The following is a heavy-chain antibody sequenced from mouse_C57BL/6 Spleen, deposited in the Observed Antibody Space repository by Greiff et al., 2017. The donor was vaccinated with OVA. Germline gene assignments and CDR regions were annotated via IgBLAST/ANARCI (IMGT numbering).Heavy chain of an antibody. D-gene: IGHD3-2*02. CDR2: IYPSDSET. J-gene: IGHJ4*01. CDR3: ARDSSGDVGYAMDY. Sequence: VQLQQPGAELVRPGSSVKLSCKASGYTFTSYWMDWVKQRPGQGLEWIGNIYPSDSETHYNQKFKDKATLTVDKSSSTAYMQLSSLTSEDSAVYYCARDSSGDVGYAMDYWGQGTSVTVSS. CDR1: GYTFTSYW. V-gene: IGHV1-61*01.